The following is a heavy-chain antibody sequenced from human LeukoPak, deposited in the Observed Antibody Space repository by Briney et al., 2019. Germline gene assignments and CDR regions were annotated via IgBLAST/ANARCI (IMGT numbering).Heavy chain of an antibody. CDR1: GFTFSSFG. CDR3: AKLSYDSSAYHEDY. CDR2: ISSVGTSD. J-gene: IGHJ4*02. V-gene: IGHV3-30*18. D-gene: IGHD3-22*01. Sequence: GGSLRLPCVASGFTFSSFGMHWVRQAPGKGLEWVALISSVGTSDYYADSLKGRFTISRDNSKNTLCLQMNSLRPEDTAMYYCAKLSYDSSAYHEDYWGQGTLVTVSS.